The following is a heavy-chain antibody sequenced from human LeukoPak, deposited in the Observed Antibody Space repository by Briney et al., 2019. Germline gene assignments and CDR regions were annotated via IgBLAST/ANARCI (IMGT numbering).Heavy chain of an antibody. V-gene: IGHV3-33*01. Sequence: PGGSLRLSCAASGFTFSSYGMHWVRQAPGKGLEWVAVIWYDGSNKCYADSVKGRFTISRDNSKNTLYLQMNSLRAKDTAVYYCAGDYGEYYYGMDVWGQGTTVTVSS. CDR3: AGDYGEYYYGMDV. CDR2: IWYDGSNK. CDR1: GFTFSSYG. J-gene: IGHJ6*02. D-gene: IGHD4-17*01.